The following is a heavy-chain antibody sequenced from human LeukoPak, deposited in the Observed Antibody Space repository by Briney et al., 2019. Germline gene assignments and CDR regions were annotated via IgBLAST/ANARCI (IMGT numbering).Heavy chain of an antibody. Sequence: ASVKVSCKASGYTFRQYSISWVRQAPGKGFEWMGWINPNSGGTNYAQKFQGRVTMTRDTSISTAYMELSRLRSDDTAVYYCARYSSSWLTGDRNPPADFDYWGQGTLVTVSS. D-gene: IGHD6-13*01. CDR3: ARYSSSWLTGDRNPPADFDY. J-gene: IGHJ4*02. V-gene: IGHV1-2*02. CDR1: GYTFRQYS. CDR2: INPNSGGT.